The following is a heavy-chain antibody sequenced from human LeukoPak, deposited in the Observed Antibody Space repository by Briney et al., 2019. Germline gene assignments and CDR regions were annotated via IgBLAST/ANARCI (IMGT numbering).Heavy chain of an antibody. J-gene: IGHJ4*02. V-gene: IGHV3-43*02. D-gene: IGHD3-22*01. Sequence: GGSLRLSCAASGFTFDDHAMHWVRQAPGKGLEWVSLISGDGYRTYYADSIKGRFTISRDNSRNSLYLQMHSLRSEDTALYYCAKDIRERGYAAFWGQGTLVIVSS. CDR1: GFTFDDHA. CDR2: ISGDGYRT. CDR3: AKDIRERGYAAF.